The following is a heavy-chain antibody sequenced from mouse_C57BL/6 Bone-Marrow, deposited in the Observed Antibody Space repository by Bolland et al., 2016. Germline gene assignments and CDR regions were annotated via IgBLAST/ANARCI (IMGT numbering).Heavy chain of an antibody. CDR3: AREARVFDY. CDR2: GST. Sequence: GSTYYPDTMERRFIISRDNTKKTLYLQMSSLRSEDTALYYCAREARVFDYWGQGTLV. V-gene: IGHV5-2*01. J-gene: IGHJ3*01.